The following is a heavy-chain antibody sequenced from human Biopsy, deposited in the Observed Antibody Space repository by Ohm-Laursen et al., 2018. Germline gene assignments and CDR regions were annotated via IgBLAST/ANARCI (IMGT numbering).Heavy chain of an antibody. CDR2: INAKTGDT. D-gene: IGHD3-22*01. V-gene: IGHV1-2*02. Sequence: GASEKAFCKASGHTFTGYHVHWVRQAPGQGLEWMGWINAKTGDTNYAQKFQGRVTMTRDTSISTAYVDLSSLRSDDTAVYFCTRGGYYYDSLAYYYWFDPWGQGTLVTVSS. CDR3: TRGGYYYDSLAYYYWFDP. CDR1: GHTFTGYH. J-gene: IGHJ5*02.